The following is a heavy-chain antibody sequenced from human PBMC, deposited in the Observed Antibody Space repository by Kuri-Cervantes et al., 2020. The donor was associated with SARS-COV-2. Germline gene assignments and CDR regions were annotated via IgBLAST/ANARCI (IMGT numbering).Heavy chain of an antibody. Sequence: SETLSLTCTVSGGSISSSSYYWGWIRQPPGKGLEWIGSIYYSGSTNYNPSLKSRVTISVDTSKNQFSLKLSSVTAADTAVYYCATRIAARPVGLEGYDWYFDLWGRGTLVTVSS. CDR3: ATRIAARPVGLEGYDWYFDL. J-gene: IGHJ2*01. CDR2: IYYSGST. CDR1: GGSISSSSYY. D-gene: IGHD6-6*01. V-gene: IGHV4-39*07.